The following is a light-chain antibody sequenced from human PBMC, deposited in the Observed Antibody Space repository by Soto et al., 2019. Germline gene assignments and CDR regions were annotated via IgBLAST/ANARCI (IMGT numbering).Light chain of an antibody. CDR2: DAS. CDR1: QDISND. Sequence: DIQMTQSPSSLSASVGDRVTITCQASQDISNDLNWYQQKPGKAPKLLIYDASNLETGVPSRFSGSGSGTDFTFTISSLQPEDIATYYCQQYDNPFTFGPGTKVDIK. J-gene: IGKJ3*01. V-gene: IGKV1-33*01. CDR3: QQYDNPFT.